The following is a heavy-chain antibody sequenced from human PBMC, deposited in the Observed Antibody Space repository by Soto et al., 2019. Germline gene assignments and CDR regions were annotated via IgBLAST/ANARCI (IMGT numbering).Heavy chain of an antibody. CDR3: AKTPYDFWSSGKYLFDH. Sequence: EVQLLDSGGGLVQPGGSLRLSCTVSGFTFGSHAMSWVRQAPGKRLECVSGISGSGGTTFYADSVKGRFTISRDNSKKTLYLQMNSLRAEDTAVYYCAKTPYDFWSSGKYLFDHWGQGTLVTVSS. D-gene: IGHD3-3*01. V-gene: IGHV3-23*01. CDR2: ISGSGGTT. J-gene: IGHJ4*02. CDR1: GFTFGSHA.